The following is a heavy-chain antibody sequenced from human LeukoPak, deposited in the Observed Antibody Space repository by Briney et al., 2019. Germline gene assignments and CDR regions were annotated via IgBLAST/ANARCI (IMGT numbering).Heavy chain of an antibody. D-gene: IGHD3-22*01. CDR1: GGSISSGSYY. Sequence: SQTLSLTCTVSGGSISSGSYYWSWIRQPPGKGLEWIGYIYHSGSTYYNPSLKSRVTISVDRSKNQFSLKLSSVTAADTAVYYCARAKVVVAPFDYWGQGTLVTVSS. CDR3: ARAKVVVAPFDY. CDR2: IYHSGST. V-gene: IGHV4-30-2*01. J-gene: IGHJ4*02.